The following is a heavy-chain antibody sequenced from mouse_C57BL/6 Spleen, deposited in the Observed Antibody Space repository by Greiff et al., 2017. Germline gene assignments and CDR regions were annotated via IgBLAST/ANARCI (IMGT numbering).Heavy chain of an antibody. CDR3: APTGTSYFDV. J-gene: IGHJ1*03. CDR2: IYPGDGDT. V-gene: IGHV1-82*01. D-gene: IGHD4-1*02. Sequence: VQLQQSGPELVKPGASVKISCKASGYAFSSSWMNWVKQRPGKGLEWIGRIYPGDGDTNYNGKFKGKATLTADKSSSTAYMQLSSLTSEDSAVYFCAPTGTSYFDVWGTGTTVTVSS. CDR1: GYAFSSSW.